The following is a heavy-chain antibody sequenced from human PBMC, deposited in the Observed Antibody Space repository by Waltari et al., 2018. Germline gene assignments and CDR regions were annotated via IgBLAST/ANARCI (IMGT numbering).Heavy chain of an antibody. D-gene: IGHD2-15*01. CDR1: GGSISSGSYY. CDR3: ARGSIVVVVAAIRYYYGMDV. Sequence: QVQLQESGPGLVKPSQTLSLTCTVSGGSISSGSYYWSWIRQPAGKGLEWIGRIYPSGGTNANPSLKSRVTISVDTSKNQFSLKLSSVTAADTAVYYCARGSIVVVVAAIRYYYGMDVWGQGTTVTVSS. V-gene: IGHV4-61*02. J-gene: IGHJ6*02. CDR2: IYPSGGT.